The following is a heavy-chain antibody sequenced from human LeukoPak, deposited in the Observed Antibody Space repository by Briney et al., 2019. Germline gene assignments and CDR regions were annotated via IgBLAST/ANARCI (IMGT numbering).Heavy chain of an antibody. D-gene: IGHD3-10*01. J-gene: IGHJ4*02. CDR2: INHSGST. V-gene: IGHV4-39*07. CDR1: GGSISSSSYY. Sequence: PSETLSLTCTVSGGSISSSSYYWSWIRQPPGKGLEWIGEINHSGSTNYNPPLKSRVTISVDTSKNQFSLKLSSVTAADTAVYYCARGDGSGWGQGTLVTVSS. CDR3: ARGDGSG.